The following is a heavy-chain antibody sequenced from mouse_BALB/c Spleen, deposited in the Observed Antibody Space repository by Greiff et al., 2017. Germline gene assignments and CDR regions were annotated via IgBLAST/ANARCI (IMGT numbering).Heavy chain of an antibody. CDR2: IRNRANGYTT. CDR3: ARGGYFDY. CDR1: GFTFTDYY. J-gene: IGHJ2*01. V-gene: IGHV7-3*02. Sequence: EVKLMESGGGLVQPGGSLRLSCATSGFTFTDYYMSWVRQPPGKALEWLGFIRNRANGYTTEYSASVKGRFTISRDNTQSILYLQMNTLRAEDSATYYCARGGYFDYWGQGTTRTVSS.